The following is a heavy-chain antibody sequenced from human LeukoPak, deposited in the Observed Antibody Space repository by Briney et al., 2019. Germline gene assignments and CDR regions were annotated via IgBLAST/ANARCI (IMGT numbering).Heavy chain of an antibody. D-gene: IGHD1-1*01. CDR3: GRDRHWNQGNFDY. Sequence: VASVKVSCKASGYTFTGYYMHWVRQAPGQGLEWMGWMNPNSGGTKYAQKFQGRVTMTRDTSISTAYMELSRLTYDDTAVYYCGRDRHWNQGNFDYWGQGTLVTVSS. CDR1: GYTFTGYY. J-gene: IGHJ4*02. CDR2: MNPNSGGT. V-gene: IGHV1-2*02.